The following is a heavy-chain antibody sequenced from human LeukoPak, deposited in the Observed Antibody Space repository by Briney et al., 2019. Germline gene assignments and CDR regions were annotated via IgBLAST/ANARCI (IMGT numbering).Heavy chain of an antibody. Sequence: PGGSLRLSCTASGIMFSGYWMSWVRQAPGKGLEWVADIKQDGSEKHYVDSVKGRFTVSRDNAKNSLYLQMNSLRAEDTAVYYCAVYYSSGPIAYWGQGTLVTVSS. CDR2: IKQDGSEK. D-gene: IGHD3-22*01. V-gene: IGHV3-7*01. J-gene: IGHJ4*02. CDR1: GIMFSGYW. CDR3: AVYYSSGPIAY.